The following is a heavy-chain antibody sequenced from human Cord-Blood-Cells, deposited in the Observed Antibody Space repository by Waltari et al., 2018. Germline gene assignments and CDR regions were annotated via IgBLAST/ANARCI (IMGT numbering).Heavy chain of an antibody. CDR1: GGTFSSYA. Sequence: QVQLVQSGAEVKKPGSSVKVSCTASGGTFSSYAISWVRKAPGQGLEWMGGIIPIFGTANYAQKFQGRVTITADESTSTAYMELSSLRSEDTAVYYCARVWQLALNWFDPWGQGTLVTVSS. D-gene: IGHD6-13*01. CDR3: ARVWQLALNWFDP. V-gene: IGHV1-69*01. J-gene: IGHJ5*02. CDR2: IIPIFGTA.